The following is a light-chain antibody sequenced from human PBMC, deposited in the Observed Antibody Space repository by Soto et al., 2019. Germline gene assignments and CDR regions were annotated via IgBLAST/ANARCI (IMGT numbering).Light chain of an antibody. CDR1: QSIGDW. CDR3: QQYNSYSGT. Sequence: DIQMTQSPSTLSASVGDRVTITCRASQSIGDWLAWYQQKAGKAPKLLIYHASTLDGGVPSRFSGSGSGTEFTLTFSSLQPDDLGTYYCQQYNSYSGTFGQGTKVDIK. CDR2: HAS. J-gene: IGKJ1*01. V-gene: IGKV1-5*03.